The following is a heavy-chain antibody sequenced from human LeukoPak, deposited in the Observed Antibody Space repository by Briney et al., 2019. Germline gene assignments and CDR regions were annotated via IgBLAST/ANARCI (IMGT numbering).Heavy chain of an antibody. CDR3: ATDLVYYDSSGYGLDY. J-gene: IGHJ4*02. D-gene: IGHD3-22*01. V-gene: IGHV1-24*01. CDR1: GYTLTELS. CDR2: FDPEGGET. Sequence: ASVKVSCKVSGYTLTELSMHWVRQAPGKGLEWMGGFDPEGGETIYAQKFQGRVTMTEDTSTGTAYMELSSLRSEDTAVYYCATDLVYYDSSGYGLDYWGQGTLVTVSS.